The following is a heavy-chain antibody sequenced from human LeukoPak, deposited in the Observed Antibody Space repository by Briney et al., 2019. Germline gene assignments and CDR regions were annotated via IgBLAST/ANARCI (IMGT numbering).Heavy chain of an antibody. CDR2: IRYDGSNK. D-gene: IGHD3-22*01. CDR1: GFTFSSYA. Sequence: GGSLRLSCAASGFTFSSYAMSWVRQAPGKGLEWVAFIRYDGSNKYYADSVKGRFTISRDNSKNTLYLQMNSLRAEDTAVYYCAKESGYYYVGRFDPWGQGTLVTVSS. CDR3: AKESGYYYVGRFDP. J-gene: IGHJ5*02. V-gene: IGHV3-30*02.